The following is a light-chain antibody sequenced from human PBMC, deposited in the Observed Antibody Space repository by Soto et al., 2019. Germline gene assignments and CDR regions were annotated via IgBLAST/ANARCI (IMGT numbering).Light chain of an antibody. CDR1: QSVSSSY. V-gene: IGKV3-20*01. CDR3: QQYGSSPALT. Sequence: EIVLTQSPATVSLSPGERATLSCRASQSVSSSYLAWYQQKPGQAPRLLIYGASSRATGIPDRFSGSGSGTDFTLTISRLEPEDFAVYYCQQYGSSPALTFGGGTKV. CDR2: GAS. J-gene: IGKJ4*01.